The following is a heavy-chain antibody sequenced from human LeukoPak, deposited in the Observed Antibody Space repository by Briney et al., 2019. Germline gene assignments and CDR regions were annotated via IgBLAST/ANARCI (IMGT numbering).Heavy chain of an antibody. Sequence: ASVKVSCKASGYTFTSYGISWVRQAPGQGLEWMGWMNPNSGNTGYAQKFQGRVTITRNTSISTAYMELSSLRSEDTAVYYCARQGQLVGYWGQGTLVTVSS. D-gene: IGHD6-6*01. CDR3: ARQGQLVGY. CDR1: GYTFTSYG. CDR2: MNPNSGNT. V-gene: IGHV1-8*03. J-gene: IGHJ4*02.